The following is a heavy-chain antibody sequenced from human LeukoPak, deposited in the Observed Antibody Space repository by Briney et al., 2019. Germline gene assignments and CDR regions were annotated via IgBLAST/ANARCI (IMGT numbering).Heavy chain of an antibody. CDR1: GFTFSSYA. J-gene: IGHJ4*02. Sequence: GGSLRLSCAASGFTFSSYAMSWVCQAPGKGLEWIARIKRKSDCGTTDYAAPVKGSFTIARDNSKNMLSLHMNSLKTEDTAVYDCTSPAWGGGQGTLVTVSS. D-gene: IGHD7-27*01. CDR3: TSPAWG. CDR2: IKRKSDCGTT. V-gene: IGHV3-15*01.